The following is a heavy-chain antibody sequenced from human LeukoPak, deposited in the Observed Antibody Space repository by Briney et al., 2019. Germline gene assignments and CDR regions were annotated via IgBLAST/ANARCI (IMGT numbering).Heavy chain of an antibody. CDR2: ISYDGSNK. Sequence: GGALRLSCAASGFTFSSYAMHWVRQAPGKGVEWVAVISYDGSNKYYADSVKGRFTISRDNSKNTLYLQMNSLRAEDTAVYYCAREGAAAGTFDYWGQGTLVTVSS. D-gene: IGHD6-13*01. J-gene: IGHJ4*02. CDR1: GFTFSSYA. CDR3: AREGAAAGTFDY. V-gene: IGHV3-30-3*01.